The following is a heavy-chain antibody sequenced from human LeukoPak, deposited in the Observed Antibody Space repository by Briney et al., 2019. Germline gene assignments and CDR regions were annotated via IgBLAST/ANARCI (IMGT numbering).Heavy chain of an antibody. V-gene: IGHV4-59*12. CDR2: IYYSGST. CDR1: GGSISSYY. CDR3: ARALVRGVSRYYYYGMDV. D-gene: IGHD3-10*01. Sequence: PSETLSLTCTVSGGSISSYYWSWIRQPPGKGLEWIGYIYYSGSTNYNPSLKSRVTISVDTSKSQFSLKLSSVTAADTAVYYCARALVRGVSRYYYYGMDVWGQGTTVTVSS. J-gene: IGHJ6*02.